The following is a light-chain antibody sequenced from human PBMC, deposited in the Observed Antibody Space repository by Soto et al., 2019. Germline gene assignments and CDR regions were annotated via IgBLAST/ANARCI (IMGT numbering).Light chain of an antibody. V-gene: IGKV3-15*01. CDR3: QQYNNWLSST. CDR1: QSVSSN. Sequence: EIVMTQSPATLSVSPGERATLSCRASQSVSSNLAWYQQTPGQAPRLLIYGASTRATGIPVRFSGSGSGTDFTLTISSLQSEDFAVYYCQQYNNWLSSTFGQGTRLEIK. CDR2: GAS. J-gene: IGKJ5*01.